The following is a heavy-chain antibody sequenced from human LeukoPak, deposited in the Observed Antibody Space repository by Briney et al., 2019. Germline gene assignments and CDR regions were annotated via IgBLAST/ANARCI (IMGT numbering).Heavy chain of an antibody. CDR3: ARPSGRGYYYDSSGYSFDY. Sequence: GESLQISFQGSGYSFTSYWIGWVRPMPGKGLEWMGIIYPGDSDTRYSPSFQGQVTISADKSISTAYLQWSSLKASDTAMYYCARPSGRGYYYDSSGYSFDYWGQGTLVTVSS. CDR1: GYSFTSYW. D-gene: IGHD3-22*01. J-gene: IGHJ4*02. CDR2: IYPGDSDT. V-gene: IGHV5-51*01.